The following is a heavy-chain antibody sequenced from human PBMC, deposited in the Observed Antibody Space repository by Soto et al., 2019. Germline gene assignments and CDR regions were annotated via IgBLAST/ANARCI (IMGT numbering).Heavy chain of an antibody. V-gene: IGHV3-23*01. CDR2: ITGSGDDT. Sequence: PGGSLRISCAASGFTFNNYAMGWVRQAPGKGLEWVSAITGSGDDTYYLDSVKGRFTISRDNSKNTLYLQVNSLRAEDTAIYYCAKLGSISWSPHYYFDYWGQGTLVTVSS. D-gene: IGHD3-10*01. J-gene: IGHJ4*02. CDR1: GFTFNNYA. CDR3: AKLGSISWSPHYYFDY.